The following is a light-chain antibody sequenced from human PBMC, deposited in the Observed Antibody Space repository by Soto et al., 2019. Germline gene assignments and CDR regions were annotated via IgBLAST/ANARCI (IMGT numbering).Light chain of an antibody. Sequence: EIVLKQSHVAPSLSRDEITTLCCRAIQSVSSNFLDLYQQKPGQAPRLLIYGASSRATGIPDRFSGSGSGTDFTLTISRLEPEHFAVYFCQQYGSSPPHTFGQGTKVDIK. V-gene: IGKV3-20*01. CDR1: QSVSSNF. CDR3: QQYGSSPPHT. J-gene: IGKJ2*01. CDR2: GAS.